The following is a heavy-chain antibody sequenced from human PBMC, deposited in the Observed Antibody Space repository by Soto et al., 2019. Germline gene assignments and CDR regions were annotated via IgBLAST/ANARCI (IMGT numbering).Heavy chain of an antibody. V-gene: IGHV1-69*08. D-gene: IGHD3-9*01. CDR1: GGTFSSYT. J-gene: IGHJ6*03. CDR3: ARDYDILPGYSNYYYYYYMDV. CDR2: IIPILGIA. Sequence: QVQLVQSGAEVKKPGSSVKVSCKASGGTFSSYTISWVRQAPGQGLEWMGRIIPILGIANYAQKFQGRVTITADNSTSTAYMELSRLRSEDTAVYYCARDYDILPGYSNYYYYYYMDVWGKGNTVTVSS.